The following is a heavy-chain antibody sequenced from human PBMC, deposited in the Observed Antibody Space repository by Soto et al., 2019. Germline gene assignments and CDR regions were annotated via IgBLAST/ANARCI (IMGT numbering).Heavy chain of an antibody. D-gene: IGHD3-10*01. J-gene: IGHJ4*02. V-gene: IGHV1-69*13. CDR2: IIPIFGTA. Sequence: GASVKVSCKASGGTFSSYAISWVRQAPGQGLEWMGGIIPIFGTANYAQKFQGRVTITADESTSTAYMELSSLRSEDTAVYYCVAYGSGSYSGYWGQGTLVTVSS. CDR1: GGTFSSYA. CDR3: VAYGSGSYSGY.